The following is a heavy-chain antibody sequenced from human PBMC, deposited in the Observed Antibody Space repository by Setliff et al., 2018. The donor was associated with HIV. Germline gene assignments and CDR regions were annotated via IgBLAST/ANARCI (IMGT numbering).Heavy chain of an antibody. CDR3: VRDRNGPLG. CDR2: INTDGSRT. V-gene: IGHV3-74*01. D-gene: IGHD7-27*01. CDR1: GLTLSNYW. J-gene: IGHJ1*01. Sequence: GGSLRLSCSGSGLTLSNYWMYWVRQAPGKGLEWVSLINTDGSRTDYADAVKGRFTISRDNGKSTLFLQMNSLTADDTAVYFCVRDRNGPLGWGQGTLVTVSS.